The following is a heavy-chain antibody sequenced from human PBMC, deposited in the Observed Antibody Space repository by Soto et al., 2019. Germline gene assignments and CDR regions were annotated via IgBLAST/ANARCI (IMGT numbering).Heavy chain of an antibody. V-gene: IGHV1-18*01. D-gene: IGHD3-10*01. CDR3: ARDERRITMVRGVVVGHGY. CDR2: ISAYNGNT. Sequence: ASVKVSCKASGYTFTSYGISWVRQAPGQGLEWMGWISAYNGNTNYAQKLQGRVTMTTDTSTSTAYMELRSLRSDDTAVYYCARDERRITMVRGVVVGHGYWGQGTLVTVSS. J-gene: IGHJ4*02. CDR1: GYTFTSYG.